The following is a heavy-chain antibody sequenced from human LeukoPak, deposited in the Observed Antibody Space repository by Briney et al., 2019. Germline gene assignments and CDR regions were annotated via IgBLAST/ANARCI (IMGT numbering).Heavy chain of an antibody. CDR2: IIPIFGTA. CDR3: ARAVGTTVVAYYYYYMDV. CDR1: GGTFSSYA. J-gene: IGHJ6*03. D-gene: IGHD4-23*01. Sequence: SVKVSCKASGGTFSSYAISWVRQAPGQGLEWMGGIIPIFGTANYAQKSQGRVTITTDESTSTAYMELSSLRSEDTAVYYCARAVGTTVVAYYYYYMDVWGKGTTVTVSS. V-gene: IGHV1-69*05.